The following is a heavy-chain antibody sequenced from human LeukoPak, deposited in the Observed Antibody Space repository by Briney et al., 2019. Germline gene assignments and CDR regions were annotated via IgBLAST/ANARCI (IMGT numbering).Heavy chain of an antibody. CDR2: FDPEDGET. J-gene: IGHJ4*02. CDR1: GYTLTESS. Sequence: ASVKVSCKVSGYTLTESSMHWVRQAPGKGLEWMGGFDPEDGETIYAQKFQGRVTMTEDTSTDTAYMELSSLRSEDTAVYYCATDGQQLVPSRGGKFDYWGQGTLVTVSS. CDR3: ATDGQQLVPSRGGKFDY. V-gene: IGHV1-24*01. D-gene: IGHD6-6*01.